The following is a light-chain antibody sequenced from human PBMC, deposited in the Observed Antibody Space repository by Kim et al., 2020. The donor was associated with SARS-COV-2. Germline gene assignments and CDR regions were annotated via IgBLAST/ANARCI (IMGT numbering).Light chain of an antibody. CDR1: KLGEKY. Sequence: SYELTQAPSVSVSPGQTVSITCSGDKLGEKYACWYQQKPGQSPVLVIYQDIKRPSGIPERFSGSNSGNTATLTISGTQAMDEADYYCQAWDSSTANWVFGGGTQLTVL. V-gene: IGLV3-1*01. CDR3: QAWDSSTANWV. J-gene: IGLJ3*02. CDR2: QDI.